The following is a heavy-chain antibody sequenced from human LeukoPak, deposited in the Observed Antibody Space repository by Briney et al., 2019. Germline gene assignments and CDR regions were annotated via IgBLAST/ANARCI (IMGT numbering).Heavy chain of an antibody. Sequence: SETLSLTCTVSGGSISGYYWSWIRQPPGKGLEWIGEINHSGSTNYNPSLKSRVTISVDTSKNQFSLKLSSVTAADTAVYYCARWAHYYGSGSYYNPYYYYGMDVWGQGTTVTVSS. D-gene: IGHD3-10*01. V-gene: IGHV4-34*01. CDR2: INHSGST. CDR3: ARWAHYYGSGSYYNPYYYYGMDV. CDR1: GGSISGYY. J-gene: IGHJ6*02.